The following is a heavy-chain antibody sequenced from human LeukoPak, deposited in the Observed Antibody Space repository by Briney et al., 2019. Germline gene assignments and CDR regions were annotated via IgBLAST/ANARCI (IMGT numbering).Heavy chain of an antibody. V-gene: IGHV3-23*01. J-gene: IGHJ3*02. D-gene: IGHD6-19*01. CDR2: ITGSGGST. CDR3: AKDRVGGGPLGIAVYDAFDI. Sequence: PGGSLRLSCAASGFTCSSCGMSWVRQAPGKGLEWVSSITGSGGSTYYADSVKGRFTISRDNSKNTLYLQMNSLRAEDTALYYCAKDRVGGGPLGIAVYDAFDIWGQGTMVTVSS. CDR1: GFTCSSCG.